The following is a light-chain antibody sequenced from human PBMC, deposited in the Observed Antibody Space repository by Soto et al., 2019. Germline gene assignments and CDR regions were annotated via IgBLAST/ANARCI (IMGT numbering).Light chain of an antibody. CDR1: QSIGTW. J-gene: IGKJ2*01. CDR3: QQYNRHSSYT. V-gene: IGKV1-5*03. CDR2: TAS. Sequence: DIQMTQSPSTLAASVGDRVTITCRASQSIGTWLAWYQQKPGKAPKLLIYTASSLESGVPSRFSGSGSGTEFTLTISSLQPDDFATYYCQQYNRHSSYTFGQGTKLEIK.